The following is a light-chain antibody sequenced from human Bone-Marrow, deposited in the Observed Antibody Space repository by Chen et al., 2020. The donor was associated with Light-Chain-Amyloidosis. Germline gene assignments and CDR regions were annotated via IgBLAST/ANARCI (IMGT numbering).Light chain of an antibody. CDR3: QQYYDWPT. Sequence: EIVMTQSPVTLSVSPGERATLPFRASQSVNNLLAWYQQKPGQTPRLLIYGASTRAPATPTRISGSGSGTEFTLTISSLKSEDVAVYYCQQYYDWPTFGPGTKVHI. CDR2: GAS. J-gene: IGKJ3*01. CDR1: QSVNNL. V-gene: IGKV3-15*01.